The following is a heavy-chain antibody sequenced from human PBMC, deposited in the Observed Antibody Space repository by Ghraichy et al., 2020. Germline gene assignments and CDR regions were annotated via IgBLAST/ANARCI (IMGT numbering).Heavy chain of an antibody. CDR1: GFTFSSYW. CDR3: ARWSAVIDY. CDR2: INTDGSST. V-gene: IGHV3-74*01. Sequence: GGSLRLSCAASGFTFSSYWMHWVRQAPGKGLVWVSRINTDGSSTNYADSVKGRFTISRDNAKNTLFLQMNSLKTEDTAVYYCARWSAVIDYWGQGTQVTVSS. J-gene: IGHJ4*02. D-gene: IGHD6-25*01.